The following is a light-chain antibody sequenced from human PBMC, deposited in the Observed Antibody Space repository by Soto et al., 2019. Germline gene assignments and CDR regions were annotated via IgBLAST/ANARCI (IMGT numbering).Light chain of an antibody. V-gene: IGKV3-15*01. CDR3: QQYDNWLGT. J-gene: IGKJ1*01. Sequence: EIVMTQSPATLSVSPGERATLSCRASQSVSNNLAWYQQKPGQAPRLLIYGASTRATGIPARFSGSGSGTEFTLTISSLQSEDFAVYYCQQYDNWLGTFGRGTKVDIK. CDR2: GAS. CDR1: QSVSNN.